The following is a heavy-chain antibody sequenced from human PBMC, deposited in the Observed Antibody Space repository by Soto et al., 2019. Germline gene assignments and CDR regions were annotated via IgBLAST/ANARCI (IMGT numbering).Heavy chain of an antibody. J-gene: IGHJ4*02. Sequence: ASVKVSCKASGYTFTGYYMHWVRQAPGQGLEWMGWINPNSGGTNYAQKFQGWVTMTRDTSISTAYMELSRLRSDDTAVYYCARSVGYCSGGSCYSYTPPLDYWGQGTLVTVSS. CDR3: ARSVGYCSGGSCYSYTPPLDY. V-gene: IGHV1-2*04. D-gene: IGHD2-15*01. CDR2: INPNSGGT. CDR1: GYTFTGYY.